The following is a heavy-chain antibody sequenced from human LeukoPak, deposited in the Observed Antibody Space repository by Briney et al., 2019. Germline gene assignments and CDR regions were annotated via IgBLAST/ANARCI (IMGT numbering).Heavy chain of an antibody. CDR1: GYTFTSYG. CDR3: ARTNSGYYYVRFDY. V-gene: IGHV1-18*01. CDR2: ISAYNGNT. Sequence: ASVNLSCTASGYTFTSYGISWVRQAPGQGLEWMGGISAYNGNTNYAQKLQGRVTMTTDTSTSTAYMELRSMRSDDTAVYYCARTNSGYYYVRFDYWGQGTLVTVSS. D-gene: IGHD3-22*01. J-gene: IGHJ4*02.